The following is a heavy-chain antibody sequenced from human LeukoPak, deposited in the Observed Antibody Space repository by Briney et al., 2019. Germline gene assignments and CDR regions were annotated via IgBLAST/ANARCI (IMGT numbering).Heavy chain of an antibody. D-gene: IGHD3-10*01. V-gene: IGHV3-21*01. CDR3: ARDSYYYGSGSYPFYYYYYGMDV. Sequence: GRSLRLSCAASGFTFSSYSMNWVRRAPGKGLEWVSSISSSSSYIYYADSVKGRFTISRDNAKNSLYLQMNSLRAEDTAVYYCARDSYYYGSGSYPFYYYYYGMDVWGQGTTVTVSS. CDR2: ISSSSSYI. J-gene: IGHJ6*02. CDR1: GFTFSSYS.